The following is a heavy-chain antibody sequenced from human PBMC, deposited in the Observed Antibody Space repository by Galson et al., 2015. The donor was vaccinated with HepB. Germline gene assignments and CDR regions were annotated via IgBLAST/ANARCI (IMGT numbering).Heavy chain of an antibody. CDR1: GFTFSSHW. CDR2: INSDGSST. V-gene: IGHV3-74*01. CDR3: ARGSGCGDY. J-gene: IGHJ4*02. Sequence: SLRLSCAASGFTFSSHWMHWVRQAPGKGLVWVSRINSDGSSTSYADSVKGRFTIARDNAKNTLYLQINSLRAEDTAVYYCARGSGCGDYWGQGTLVTVSS. D-gene: IGHD2-8*02.